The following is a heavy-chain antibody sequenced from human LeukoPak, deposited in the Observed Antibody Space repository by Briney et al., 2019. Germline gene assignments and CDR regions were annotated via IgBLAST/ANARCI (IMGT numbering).Heavy chain of an antibody. CDR2: ISHSGST. CDR1: GGSISSYY. CDR3: AREAGLIYFYYIDV. D-gene: IGHD2-8*01. V-gene: IGHV4-59*12. Sequence: SETLSLTCTVSGGSISSYYWSWIRQPPGKGLEWIGQISHSGSTNYNPSLKSRVTISVDTSKNQFSLKLTSVTAADTAVYYCAREAGLIYFYYIDVWGKGTTVTVSS. J-gene: IGHJ6*03.